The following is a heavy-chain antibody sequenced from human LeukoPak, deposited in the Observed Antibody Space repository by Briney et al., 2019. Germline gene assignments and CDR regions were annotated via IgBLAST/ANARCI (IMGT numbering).Heavy chain of an antibody. D-gene: IGHD3-22*01. CDR1: GFTFSTYW. V-gene: IGHV3-74*01. Sequence: GGSLRLSCAASGFTFSTYWMYWVRQAPGKGLVWVSRINSDGSSTSYADSVKGRFTISRDNAKNTLYLQMISLKTEDTAVYYCTTDLYDSSGYAYYVRDASDIWGQGTMVTVSS. J-gene: IGHJ3*02. CDR3: TTDLYDSSGYAYYVRDASDI. CDR2: INSDGSST.